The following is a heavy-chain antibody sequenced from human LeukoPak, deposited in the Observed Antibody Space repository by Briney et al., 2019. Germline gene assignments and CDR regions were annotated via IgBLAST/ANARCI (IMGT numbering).Heavy chain of an antibody. V-gene: IGHV3-53*01. J-gene: IGHJ4*02. CDR3: TMFYYDFWSGPAG. CDR1: GFTVSSNY. Sequence: GGSLRLPCAASGFTVSSNYMSWVRQAPGKGLGWVSVIYSGGSTYYADSVKGRFTISRDNSKNTLYLQMNSLKTEDTAVYYCTMFYYDFWSGPAGGGQGTLVTVSS. D-gene: IGHD3-3*01. CDR2: IYSGGST.